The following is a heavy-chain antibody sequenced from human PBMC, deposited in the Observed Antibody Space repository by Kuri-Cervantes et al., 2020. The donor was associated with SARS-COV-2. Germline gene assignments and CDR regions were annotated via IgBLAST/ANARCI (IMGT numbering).Heavy chain of an antibody. V-gene: IGHV1-2*02. CDR3: ARDLRLGKSLDY. Sequence: ASVKVSCKASGGTFSSYTISWVRQAPGQGLEWMGVINPTVGDTTYAQKFQGRVTMTRDTSISTAYMELSRLRSDDTAVYYCARDLRLGKSLDYWGQGTLVTVSS. J-gene: IGHJ4*02. CDR1: GGTFSSYT. D-gene: IGHD7-27*01. CDR2: INPTVGDT.